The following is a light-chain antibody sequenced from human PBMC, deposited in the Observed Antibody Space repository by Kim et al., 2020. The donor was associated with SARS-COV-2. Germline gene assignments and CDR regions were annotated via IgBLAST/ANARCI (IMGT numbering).Light chain of an antibody. CDR2: DVS. Sequence: GQSTTISCTGTSSDIGAYNFVSWYQQHPGKAPKLMIYDVSDRPSGVSNRFSGSKSGNTASLTISGLQAEDEADYYCFSYSSSSTLVFGGGTQLTVL. J-gene: IGLJ2*01. CDR1: SSDIGAYNF. CDR3: FSYSSSSTLV. V-gene: IGLV2-14*03.